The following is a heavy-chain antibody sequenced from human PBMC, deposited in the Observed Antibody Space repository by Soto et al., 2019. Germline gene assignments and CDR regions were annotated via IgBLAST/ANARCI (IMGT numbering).Heavy chain of an antibody. V-gene: IGHV1-69*12. Sequence: QVQLVQSGAEVKKPGSSVKVSCKASGGTFSSYAISWVRQAPGQGLEWMGGIIPIFGTANYAQKFQGRVTITADESTSTAYMERSSLRSEDTAVYYCARDYHDYGDYPYAYWGQGTLVTVSS. D-gene: IGHD4-17*01. CDR3: ARDYHDYGDYPYAY. CDR1: GGTFSSYA. CDR2: IIPIFGTA. J-gene: IGHJ4*02.